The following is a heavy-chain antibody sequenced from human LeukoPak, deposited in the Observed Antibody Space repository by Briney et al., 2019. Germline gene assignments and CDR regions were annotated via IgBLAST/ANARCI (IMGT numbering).Heavy chain of an antibody. CDR1: GGSFSDYP. CDR3: VRPDRIFGVPAAFDA. Sequence: GAAVNVSCKASGGSFSDYPINWVRQAPGQGLEWLGGIIPKYSASNYAQVFQGRVTITADESTNTVYMEMSGLRPDDTAVYYCVRPDRIFGVPAAFDAWGQGTLVAVSS. D-gene: IGHD3-3*02. V-gene: IGHV1-69*01. J-gene: IGHJ3*01. CDR2: IIPKYSAS.